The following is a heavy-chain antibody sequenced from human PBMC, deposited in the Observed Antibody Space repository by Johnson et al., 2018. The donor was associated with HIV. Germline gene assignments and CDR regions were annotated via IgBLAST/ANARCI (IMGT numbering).Heavy chain of an antibody. Sequence: VQLVESGGGVVQPGRSLRLSCVTSGFIFSNYGMHWVRQAPGKGLEWVTLIWYDGSNKYYADSVKGRFTISRDNSKNTLYLQMNSLRAEDTAVYYCAKGGAHGEGGFDMWGQGTMVTVSS. CDR3: AKGGAHGEGGFDM. D-gene: IGHD3-10*01. CDR2: IWYDGSNK. V-gene: IGHV3-33*06. J-gene: IGHJ3*02. CDR1: GFIFSNYG.